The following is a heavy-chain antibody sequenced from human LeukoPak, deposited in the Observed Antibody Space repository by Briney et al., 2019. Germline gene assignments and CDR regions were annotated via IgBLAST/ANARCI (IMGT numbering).Heavy chain of an antibody. CDR3: TTKVIRGNSGDDYDD. D-gene: IGHD5-12*01. CDR1: GVTFSSYG. Sequence: GGSLRLSCAASGVTFSSYGMHWVRQAPGKGLEWVALISSDGDDKLYGDSVKGRFTISRDDSKSTLYLQMNSLRAEDTAVYYCTTKVIRGNSGDDYDDWGQGTLVTVSS. V-gene: IGHV3-30*03. CDR2: ISSDGDDK. J-gene: IGHJ4*02.